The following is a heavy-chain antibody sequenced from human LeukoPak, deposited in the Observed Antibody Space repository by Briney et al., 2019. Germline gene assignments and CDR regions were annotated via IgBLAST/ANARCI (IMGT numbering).Heavy chain of an antibody. CDR2: IYYSGST. CDR3: ARHVRITRYCSSTSCYNWFDP. CDR1: GFTFRSYA. V-gene: IGHV4-39*01. Sequence: PGGSLRLSCAASGFTFRSYAMNWVRQAPGKGLEWIGSIYYSGSTYYNPSLKSRVTISVDTSKNQFSLKLSSVTAADTAVYYCARHVRITRYCSSTSCYNWFDPWGQGTLVTVSS. J-gene: IGHJ5*02. D-gene: IGHD2-2*01.